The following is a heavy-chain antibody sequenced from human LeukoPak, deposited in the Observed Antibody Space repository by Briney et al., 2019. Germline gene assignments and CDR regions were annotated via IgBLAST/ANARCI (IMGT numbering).Heavy chain of an antibody. CDR1: GFTFNDYY. CDR2: INIGGTNT. J-gene: IGHJ5*02. Sequence: GGSLRLSCAASGFTFNDYYMSWIRQPPGKGLEWLSYINIGGTNTHYADSVKGRFTISRDNAKKSLYLEMNNLRAEDTAVYYCATDGAGFDTWGQGVLVAVSS. V-gene: IGHV3-11*01. CDR3: ATDGAGFDT.